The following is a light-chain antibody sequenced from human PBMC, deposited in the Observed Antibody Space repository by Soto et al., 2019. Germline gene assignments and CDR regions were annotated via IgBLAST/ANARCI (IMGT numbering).Light chain of an antibody. CDR1: SSDVGGYNY. J-gene: IGLJ2*01. CDR3: SSYAGSNIVV. Sequence: QSALTQPPSASGSPGQSVTISCTGSSSDVGGYNYVSWYQQHPGKAPKLMIYDVSKRPSGVPDRFSGSKSGNTASLTVSGLXXXDXADYYCSSYAGSNIVVFGGGTKLTVL. CDR2: DVS. V-gene: IGLV2-8*01.